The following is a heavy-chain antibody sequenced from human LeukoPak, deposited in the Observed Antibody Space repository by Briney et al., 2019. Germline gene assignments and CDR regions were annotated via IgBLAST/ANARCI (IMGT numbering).Heavy chain of an antibody. V-gene: IGHV3-30*18. D-gene: IGHD2-21*01. CDR3: AKDLNRGLPDY. CDR1: GFTFSSYR. J-gene: IGHJ4*02. CDR2: VSYDGSK. Sequence: GGCLRLSCTASGFTFSSYRMHWVRQAPGKGLEWVAVVSYDGSKYYADSVKGRFTISRDNSKNTLYLQMSSLRAEDTAVYYCAKDLNRGLPDYWGQGTLVTVSS.